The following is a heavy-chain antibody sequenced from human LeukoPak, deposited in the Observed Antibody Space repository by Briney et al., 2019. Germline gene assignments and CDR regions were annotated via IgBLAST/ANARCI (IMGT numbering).Heavy chain of an antibody. CDR1: GFTFSTYW. CDR2: IKEDGTGK. Sequence: GSLRLSCAASGFTFSTYWMSWVRQAPGKGLEWLANIKEDGTGKNHVDSVKGRFTISRDNAKNSLYLQVNGLRAEDTAVYYCAREIPQQLVAMDVWGQGTTVTVSS. D-gene: IGHD6-13*01. V-gene: IGHV3-7*04. CDR3: AREIPQQLVAMDV. J-gene: IGHJ6*02.